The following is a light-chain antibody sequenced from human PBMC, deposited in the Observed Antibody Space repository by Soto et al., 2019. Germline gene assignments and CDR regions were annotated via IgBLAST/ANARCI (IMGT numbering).Light chain of an antibody. Sequence: DIQMTQSPSSVSASVGDRFNIACRASQGISSWLAWYQQKPEKAPKLLIYAASSLHSGVPSRFSCSGSGTDFTHTISSLQPEDFGTYYCQQANTFPLTFGGGTKVDIX. CDR3: QQANTFPLT. J-gene: IGKJ4*01. CDR2: AAS. V-gene: IGKV1-12*01. CDR1: QGISSW.